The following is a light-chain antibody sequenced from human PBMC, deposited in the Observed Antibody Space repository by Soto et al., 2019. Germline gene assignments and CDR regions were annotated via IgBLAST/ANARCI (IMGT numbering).Light chain of an antibody. CDR3: QQRSNWPIT. J-gene: IGKJ5*01. CDR1: QSVSRY. V-gene: IGKV3-11*01. Sequence: IVLTQSPATLSLSPGERTTLSCRASQSVSRYLAWYQQKPGQAPRLLIYDASNRATGVPARISGSGSGTDFTLTISSLEPEDFAVYDCQQRSNWPITFGQGTRLEMK. CDR2: DAS.